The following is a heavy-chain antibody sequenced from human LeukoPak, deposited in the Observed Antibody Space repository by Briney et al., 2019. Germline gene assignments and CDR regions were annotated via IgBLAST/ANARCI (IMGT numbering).Heavy chain of an antibody. V-gene: IGHV3-30-3*01. CDR3: ARDPGYSFDY. CDR2: ISYDGGNK. CDR1: GFTFSSYA. D-gene: IGHD2-21*01. J-gene: IGHJ4*02. Sequence: GGSLRLSCAASGFTFSSYAMHWVRQAPGKGLEWVAVISYDGGNKYYADSVKGRFTISRDNSKNTLYLQMNSLRAEDTAVYYCARDPGYSFDYWGQGTLVTVSS.